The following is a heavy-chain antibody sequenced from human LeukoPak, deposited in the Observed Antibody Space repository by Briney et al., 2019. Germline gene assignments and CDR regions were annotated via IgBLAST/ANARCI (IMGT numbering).Heavy chain of an antibody. CDR1: GGSFSGYY. CDR2: INHSGST. D-gene: IGHD5-24*01. Sequence: SETLSLTCAVYGGSFSGYYWSWIRLPPGKGLEWIGEINHSGSTNYNPSLKSRVTISVDTSKNQFSLNLSSVTAADTAVYYCARGGGRRWLQPLDYWGQGTLVTVSS. CDR3: ARGGGRRWLQPLDY. J-gene: IGHJ4*02. V-gene: IGHV4-34*01.